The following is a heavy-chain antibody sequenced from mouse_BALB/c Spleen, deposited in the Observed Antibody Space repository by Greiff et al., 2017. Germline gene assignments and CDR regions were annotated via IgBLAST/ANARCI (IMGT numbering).Heavy chain of an antibody. V-gene: IGHV3-8*02. Sequence: EVHLVESGPSLVKPSQTLSLTCSVTGDSITSGYWNWIRKFPGNKLEYMGYISYSGSTYYNPSLKSRISITRDTSKNQYYLQLNSVTTEDTATYYCARWGGLRRYAMDYWGQGTSVTVSS. CDR2: ISYSGST. J-gene: IGHJ4*01. CDR3: ARWGGLRRYAMDY. CDR1: GDSITSGY. D-gene: IGHD2-4*01.